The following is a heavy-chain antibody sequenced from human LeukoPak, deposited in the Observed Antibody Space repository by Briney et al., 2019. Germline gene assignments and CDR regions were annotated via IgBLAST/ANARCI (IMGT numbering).Heavy chain of an antibody. CDR1: GGSISSGGY. J-gene: IGHJ4*02. CDR2: IYISGST. Sequence: PSETLSLTCAVSGGSISSGGYWSWVRQPPGKGLEWIGQIYISGSTNYNPSLDSRVTMSLDKSRNQLSLRLKSMTAADTAVYYCTRHGSYSHGFWGQGTLVTVSS. CDR3: TRHGSYSHGF. V-gene: IGHV4-4*02. D-gene: IGHD3-10*01.